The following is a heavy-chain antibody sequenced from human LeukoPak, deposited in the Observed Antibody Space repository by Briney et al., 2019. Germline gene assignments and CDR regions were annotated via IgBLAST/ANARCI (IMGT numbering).Heavy chain of an antibody. D-gene: IGHD5-12*01. CDR3: ARGGVATNVKN. CDR2: IYSTGST. V-gene: IGHV4-4*07. CDR1: GCSISNYY. Sequence: RPSETLCLTCTASGCSISNYYWSWIRQPAGKGLEWIGRIYSTGSTNYNPSLKSRVTMSLDTSKNQFSLSLSSVTAADTAVYYCARGGVATNVKNWGQGTLVTVSS. J-gene: IGHJ4*02.